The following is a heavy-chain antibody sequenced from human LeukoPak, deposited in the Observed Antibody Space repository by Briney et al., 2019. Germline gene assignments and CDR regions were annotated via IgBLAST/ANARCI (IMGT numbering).Heavy chain of an antibody. CDR3: ARAFGVVTSLDP. Sequence: ASVKVSCKASGYTFTGYYMHWVRQAPGQGLEWMGIINPSGGSTSYAQKFQGRVTMTRDTSTSTVYMELSSLRSEDTAVYYCARAFGVVTSLDPWGQGTLVTVSS. J-gene: IGHJ5*02. CDR1: GYTFTGYY. V-gene: IGHV1-46*03. CDR2: INPSGGST. D-gene: IGHD3-3*01.